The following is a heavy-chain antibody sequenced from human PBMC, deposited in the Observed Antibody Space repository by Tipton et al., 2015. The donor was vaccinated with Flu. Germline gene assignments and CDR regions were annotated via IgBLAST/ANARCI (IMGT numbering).Heavy chain of an antibody. CDR1: GGSMSSFY. CDR3: ARGSGSGTDVTFYF. D-gene: IGHD3-10*01. CDR2: MYVSGST. Sequence: LRLSCIVSGGSMSSFYWTWIRQPAGKGLEWIGRMYVSGSTKYNPSLKSRVTMSVDTSKNQFSLKLSSVTAADTAVYYCARGSGSGTDVTFYFWGQGTLVTVSS. J-gene: IGHJ4*02. V-gene: IGHV4-4*07.